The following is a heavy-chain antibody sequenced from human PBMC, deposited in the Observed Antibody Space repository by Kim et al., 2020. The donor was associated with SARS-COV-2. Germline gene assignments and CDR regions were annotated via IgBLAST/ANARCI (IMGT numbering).Heavy chain of an antibody. CDR3: IRDNIQPGDL. D-gene: IGHD3-16*01. V-gene: IGHV3-74*01. Sequence: SITSYAEAVLGRFSISRDNAKNTLYLQMTSLRVEDTAIYYCIRDNIQPGDLWGQGVMVTVSS. CDR2: SIT. J-gene: IGHJ4*02.